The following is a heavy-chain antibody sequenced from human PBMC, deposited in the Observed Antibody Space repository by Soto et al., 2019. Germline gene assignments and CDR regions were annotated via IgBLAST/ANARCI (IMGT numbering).Heavy chain of an antibody. D-gene: IGHD3-3*01. J-gene: IGHJ6*02. CDR2: IYHIGST. Sequence: QVLLEESGPGLVRPSGTLSLTCSVSGASINSANWWVWVRQHPGKRLEWIGEIYHIGSTTYNPSLKSRATISVDKSQNQFSLIVTSVTAADTAVYYCASRYEFWSGRWYGLGVWGQGITVTVSS. CDR3: ASRYEFWSGRWYGLGV. CDR1: GASINSANW. V-gene: IGHV4-4*02.